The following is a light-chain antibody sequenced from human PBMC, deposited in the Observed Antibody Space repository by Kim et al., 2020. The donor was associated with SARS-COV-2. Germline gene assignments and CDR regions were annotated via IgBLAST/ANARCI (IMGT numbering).Light chain of an antibody. CDR2: EHN. Sequence: TVTISCTGSSGSIASNTVQWCHQRPGSAPTTVISEHNQRPSGVPDRFSGSIDSSSNSASLTLSGLKTEDDADYYCQSSDSSNRGVFGGGTQLTVL. V-gene: IGLV6-57*02. CDR1: SGSIASNT. J-gene: IGLJ3*02. CDR3: QSSDSSNRGV.